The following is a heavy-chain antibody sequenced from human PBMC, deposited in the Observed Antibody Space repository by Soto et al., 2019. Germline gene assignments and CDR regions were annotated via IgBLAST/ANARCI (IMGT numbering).Heavy chain of an antibody. CDR1: GGSISSGGYY. CDR3: ASNCGGDCEYFQH. J-gene: IGHJ1*01. CDR2: IYYSGST. D-gene: IGHD2-21*02. V-gene: IGHV4-31*03. Sequence: PSETLSLTCTVSGGSISSGGYYWSLIRHHPGKGLEWIGYIYYSGSTYYNPSLKSRVTISVDTSKNQFSLKLSSVTAADTAVYYCASNCGGDCEYFQHWGQGTLVTVSS.